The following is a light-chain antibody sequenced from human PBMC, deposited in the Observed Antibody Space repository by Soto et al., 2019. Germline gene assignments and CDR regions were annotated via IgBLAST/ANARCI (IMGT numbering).Light chain of an antibody. J-gene: IGLJ1*01. CDR2: GNS. Sequence: QSVLAQPPSVSGAPGQKVTISCTGSSSNIGAGCDLHWYQQLPGTAPKLLLYGNSNRPSGVPDRFSGSKSGTSASLAITGLQAEDEADYYCKSYDSSLSAYVFGTGTKVTVL. V-gene: IGLV1-40*01. CDR3: KSYDSSLSAYV. CDR1: SSNIGAGCD.